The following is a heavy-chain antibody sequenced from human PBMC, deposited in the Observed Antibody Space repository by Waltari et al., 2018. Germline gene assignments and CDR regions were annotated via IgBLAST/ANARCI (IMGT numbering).Heavy chain of an antibody. J-gene: IGHJ6*02. Sequence: DVPLLESGGGLVQPGGSLTSPCAVSGFSFSTYAMRWVRQAPGKGREWVSGDSRGGDPIYYADAVYGRFTMSRDNSKNTLYLHMTNLRDDDTAVYYCAKDSGGGPHYFGMDVWGQGTTVTVSS. V-gene: IGHV3-23*01. CDR1: GFSFSTYA. CDR2: DSRGGDPI. D-gene: IGHD2-15*01. CDR3: AKDSGGGPHYFGMDV.